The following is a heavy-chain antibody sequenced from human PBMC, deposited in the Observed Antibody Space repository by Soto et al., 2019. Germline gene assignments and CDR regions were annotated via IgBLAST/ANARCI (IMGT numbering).Heavy chain of an antibody. Sequence: SETLSLTCTVSGGAISSSSYYWGWIRQPPGKGLEWIGSIYYSGSTYYNPSLKSRVTISVDTSKNQFSLKLSSVTAADTAVYYCATEGYCSGGSCYPVDDAFDIWGQGTMVT. V-gene: IGHV4-39*01. CDR2: IYYSGST. J-gene: IGHJ3*02. CDR3: ATEGYCSGGSCYPVDDAFDI. D-gene: IGHD2-15*01. CDR1: GGAISSSSYY.